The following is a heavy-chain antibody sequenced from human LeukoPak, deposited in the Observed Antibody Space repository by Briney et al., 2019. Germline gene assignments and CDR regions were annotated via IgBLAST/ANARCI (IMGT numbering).Heavy chain of an antibody. CDR3: ARKTSNWNDA. CDR1: GFTLSSFT. CDR2: ITSGGNT. V-gene: IGHV3-64*01. J-gene: IGHJ5*02. Sequence: GGSLRLSCAASGFTLSSFTMHWVRQAPGKGLEYVSTITSGGNTYYAISVKDRFTISRDNSKNMLYLQMGSLRTDDMAVYYCARKTSNWNDAWGQGTLVTVS.